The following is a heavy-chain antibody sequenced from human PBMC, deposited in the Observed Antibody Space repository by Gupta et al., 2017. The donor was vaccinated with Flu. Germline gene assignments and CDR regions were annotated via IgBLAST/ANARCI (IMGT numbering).Heavy chain of an antibody. CDR1: GFTFSSYS. CDR3: ARELSKETGIGGATKAPSDY. V-gene: IGHV3-48*02. CDR2: ISSSSSTI. Sequence: EVQLVESGGGLVQPGGSLRLSCAASGFTFSSYSMNWVRQAPGKGLEWVSYISSSSSTIYYADSVKGRFTISRDNAKNSLYLQRNSLRDEDTAVYYCARELSKETGIGGATKAPSDYWGQGTLVTVSS. D-gene: IGHD1-26*01. J-gene: IGHJ4*02.